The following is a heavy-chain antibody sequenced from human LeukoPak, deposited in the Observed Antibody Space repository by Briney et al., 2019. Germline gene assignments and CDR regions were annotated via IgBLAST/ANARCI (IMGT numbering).Heavy chain of an antibody. CDR1: RDTFTIYD. CDR2: LNPNSGNT. V-gene: IGHV1-8*01. J-gene: IGHJ4*02. D-gene: IGHD1-26*01. CDR3: ARSTMGARRKYDY. Sequence: ASVKVSCKASRDTFTIYDVNWVRQATGQGPEWMGWLNPNSGNTGYVQKFQGRVTMTMNTSISTAYMELTSLTSEDTAVYYCARSTMGARRKYDYWGQGTLVTVSS.